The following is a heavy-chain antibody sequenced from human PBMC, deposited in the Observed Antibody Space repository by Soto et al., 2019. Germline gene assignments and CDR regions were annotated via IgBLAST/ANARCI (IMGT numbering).Heavy chain of an antibody. CDR3: ARDQYSYDYGMDV. CDR1: GFTFSSYG. V-gene: IGHV3-33*01. J-gene: IGHJ6*02. CDR2: IWYDGSNK. D-gene: IGHD5-18*01. Sequence: QVQLVESGGGVVPPGRSLSLSCAASGFTFSSYGMHWVRQAPGKGLEWVADIWYDGSNKYYADSVKGRFTISRDNSKNTLYLQMNSLRAEDTAVYYCARDQYSYDYGMDVCVQGTTVTVSS.